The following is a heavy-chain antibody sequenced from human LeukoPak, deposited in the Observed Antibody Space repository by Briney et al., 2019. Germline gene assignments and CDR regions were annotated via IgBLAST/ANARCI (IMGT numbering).Heavy chain of an antibody. Sequence: GGTLRLSCAASGFTFSSYGMSWVRQAPGKGLEWVSAISGSGGSTYYADSVKGRFTISRDNSKNTLYLQMNSLRAEDTAVYYCAEAGARRGYSYGFDYWGQGTLVTVSS. D-gene: IGHD5-18*01. CDR1: GFTFSSYG. J-gene: IGHJ4*02. CDR3: AEAGARRGYSYGFDY. V-gene: IGHV3-23*01. CDR2: ISGSGGST.